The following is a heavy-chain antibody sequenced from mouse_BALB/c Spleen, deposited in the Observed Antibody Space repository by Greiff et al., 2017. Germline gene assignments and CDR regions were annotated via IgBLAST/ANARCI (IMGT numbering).Heavy chain of an antibody. CDR1: GDSITSGY. Sequence: EVKLMESGPSLVKPSQTLSLTCSVTGDSITSGYWNWIRKFPGNKLEYMGYISYSGSTYYNPSLKSRISITRDTSKNQYYLQLNSVTTEDTATYYCAREGDGSYYFDYWGQGTTLTVSS. CDR3: AREGDGSYYFDY. D-gene: IGHD2-3*01. CDR2: ISYSGST. V-gene: IGHV3-8*02. J-gene: IGHJ2*01.